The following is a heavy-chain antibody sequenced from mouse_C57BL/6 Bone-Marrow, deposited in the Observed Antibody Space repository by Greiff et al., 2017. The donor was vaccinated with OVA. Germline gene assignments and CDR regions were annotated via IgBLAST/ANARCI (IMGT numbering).Heavy chain of an antibody. CDR1: GYTFTSYW. CDR2: LHPSDSDT. Sequence: QVQLQQPGAELVKPGASVKVSCKASGYTFTSYWMHWVKQRPGQGLEWIGRLHPSDSDTNYNQKFKGKATLTVDKSSSTAYMQLSSLTSEDSAVYYCATLDGWLLRRAYWGQGTLVTVSA. CDR3: ATLDGWLLRRAY. V-gene: IGHV1-74*01. D-gene: IGHD2-3*01. J-gene: IGHJ3*01.